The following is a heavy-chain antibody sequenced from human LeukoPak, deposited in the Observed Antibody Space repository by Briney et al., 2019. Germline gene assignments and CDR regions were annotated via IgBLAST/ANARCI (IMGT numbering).Heavy chain of an antibody. J-gene: IGHJ3*02. D-gene: IGHD3-22*01. V-gene: IGHV1-18*01. Sequence: ASVKVSCKASGYTFTSYGISWVRQAPGQGLEWMGWISAYNGNTNYAQKLQGRVTMTTDTSTSTAYMELRSLRSDDTAVYYCARVRYYYDSSGYYETAFDIWGQGTMVTVSS. CDR1: GYTFTSYG. CDR2: ISAYNGNT. CDR3: ARVRYYYDSSGYYETAFDI.